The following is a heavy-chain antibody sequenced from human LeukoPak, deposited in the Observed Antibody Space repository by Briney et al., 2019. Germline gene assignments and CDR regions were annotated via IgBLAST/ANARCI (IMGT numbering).Heavy chain of an antibody. V-gene: IGHV3-30*18. D-gene: IGHD5-18*01. J-gene: IGHJ4*02. CDR1: GFTFSSYG. CDR3: AKDLRRGYSYGYDY. CDR2: ISYDGSNK. Sequence: GGSLRVSCAASGFTFSSYGVHWVRQAPGKGMEWVAVISYDGSNKYYADSVKGRFTISRDNSKNTLSLQMNSLRAEDTAVYYCAKDLRRGYSYGYDYWGQGTLVTVSS.